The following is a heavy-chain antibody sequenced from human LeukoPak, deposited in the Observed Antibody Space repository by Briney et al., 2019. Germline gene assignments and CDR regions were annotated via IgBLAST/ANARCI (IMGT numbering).Heavy chain of an antibody. J-gene: IGHJ4*02. CDR1: GGSFSGYY. CDR2: INHSGST. CDR3: ARGDYGGNSYY. V-gene: IGHV4-34*01. Sequence: PETLSLTCAVYGGSFSGYYWSWIRQPPGEGLEWIGEINHSGSTNYNPSLKSRVTISVDTSKNQFSLKLSSVTAADTAVYYCARGDYGGNSYYWGQGTLVTVSS. D-gene: IGHD4-23*01.